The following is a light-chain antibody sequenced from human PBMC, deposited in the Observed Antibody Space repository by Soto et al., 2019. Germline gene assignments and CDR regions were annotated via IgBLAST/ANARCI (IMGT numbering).Light chain of an antibody. V-gene: IGKV3-11*01. CDR1: QSVKSL. Sequence: EIVLTQSPATLSLSPGERATLSCRASQSVKSLLGWYQQRPGQAPRLVIYDASYRATGIPARFSGSGWGTDFTLTISCLEPEDFGVYYCQQRSSCPLTFGGGTKVEI. J-gene: IGKJ4*01. CDR2: DAS. CDR3: QQRSSCPLT.